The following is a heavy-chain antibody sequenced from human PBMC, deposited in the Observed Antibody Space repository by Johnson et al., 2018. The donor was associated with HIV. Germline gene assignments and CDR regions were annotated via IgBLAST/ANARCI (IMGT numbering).Heavy chain of an antibody. CDR3: AKDWDRWLQPPGDAFDI. V-gene: IGHV3-74*01. CDR1: GFTFSSYW. J-gene: IGHJ3*02. Sequence: VQLVESGGGLVQPGGSLRLSCAASGFTFSSYWMHWVRQAPGKGLVWVSRINSDGSSTSYADSVKGRFTISRDNAKNTLYLQMNSLRAEDTAVYYCAKDWDRWLQPPGDAFDIRGRGTMVTVSS. D-gene: IGHD5-24*01. CDR2: INSDGSST.